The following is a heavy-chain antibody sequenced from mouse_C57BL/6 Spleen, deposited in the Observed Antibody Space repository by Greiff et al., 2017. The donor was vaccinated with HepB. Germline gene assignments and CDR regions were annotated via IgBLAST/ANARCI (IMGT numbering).Heavy chain of an antibody. CDR1: GYTFTSYS. Sequence: QVQLQQPGTELVKPGASVKLSCKASGYTFTSYSMHWVKQRPGQGLEWIGNINPSNGGTNYNEKFKSKATLTVDKSSSTDYMQLSSLTSEDSAVYYCARGGFDYYAMDYWGQGTSVTVSS. CDR3: ARGGFDYYAMDY. CDR2: INPSNGGT. V-gene: IGHV1-53*01. J-gene: IGHJ4*01.